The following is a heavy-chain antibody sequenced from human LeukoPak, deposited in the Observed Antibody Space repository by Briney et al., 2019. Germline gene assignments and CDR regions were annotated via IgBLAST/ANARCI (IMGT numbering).Heavy chain of an antibody. CDR2: ISYDGSNK. J-gene: IGHJ3*02. D-gene: IGHD3-10*01. V-gene: IGHV3-30*18. Sequence: GRSLRLSCAASGFTFSNYGMHWVRRAPGKGLEWVVVISYDGSNKYYADSVKGRFTISRDNSKNTLYLQMNSLRAEDTAVYYCANGYYYGSGSYYKEAFDIWGQGTMVTVSS. CDR1: GFTFSNYG. CDR3: ANGYYYGSGSYYKEAFDI.